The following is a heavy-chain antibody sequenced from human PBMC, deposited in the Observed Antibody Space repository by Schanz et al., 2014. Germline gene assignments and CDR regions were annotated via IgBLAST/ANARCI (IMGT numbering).Heavy chain of an antibody. J-gene: IGHJ4*02. CDR2: ISHNSHYT. V-gene: IGHV3-21*05. D-gene: IGHD4-17*01. Sequence: EVQLVESGGGLVKPGGSLRLSCAASGFTVSSNSMNWVRQAPGKGLEWVSYISHNSHYTNYADSVKGRFTISRDTAENSVYLQMNSLRAEDTAVYYCVRDTDYHFDYWGQGTLVTVSS. CDR3: VRDTDYHFDY. CDR1: GFTVSSNS.